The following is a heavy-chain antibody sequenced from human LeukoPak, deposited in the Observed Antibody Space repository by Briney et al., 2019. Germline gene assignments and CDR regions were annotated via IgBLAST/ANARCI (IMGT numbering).Heavy chain of an antibody. CDR2: INHSGST. J-gene: IGHJ4*02. CDR3: ASGPGRPAAGTDY. V-gene: IGHV4-34*01. CDR1: GGSFSGYY. Sequence: SETLSLTCAVYGGSFSGYYWSWIRQPPGKGLEWIGEINHSGSTNYNPSLKSRVTISVDTSKNQFSLKLSSVTAADTAVYYCASGPGRPAAGTDYWGQGTLVTVSS. D-gene: IGHD6-13*01.